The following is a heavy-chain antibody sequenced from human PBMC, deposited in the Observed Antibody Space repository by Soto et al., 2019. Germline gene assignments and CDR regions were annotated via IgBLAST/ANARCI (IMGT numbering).Heavy chain of an antibody. V-gene: IGHV3-73*01. CDR3: TRGYGDYVRDY. D-gene: IGHD4-17*01. J-gene: IGHJ4*02. CDR1: GFTFSGSA. Sequence: EVQLVESGGGLVQPGVSLKLSCAVSGFTFSGSAMHWVRQASGKGLEWVGRIRSKANSYATAYAASVKGRFTISRDDSKNTASLQMNSLKTEDTAVYYCTRGYGDYVRDYWCQGTLVTVSS. CDR2: IRSKANSYAT.